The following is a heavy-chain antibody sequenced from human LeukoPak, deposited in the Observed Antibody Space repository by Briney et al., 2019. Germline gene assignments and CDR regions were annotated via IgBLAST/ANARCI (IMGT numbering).Heavy chain of an antibody. D-gene: IGHD1-26*01. CDR3: ARVFARSGEIGGSYYYY. CDR1: GGTFSSYA. V-gene: IGHV1-69*05. Sequence: SSVKLSCKASGGTFSSYAINWVRQAPGQGLEWMGGTIPIFGTANYAQKFQGRVAITTDESTSTAYMELSSLRSEDTAVYYCARVFARSGEIGGSYYYYWGQGTLVTVSS. J-gene: IGHJ4*02. CDR2: TIPIFGTA.